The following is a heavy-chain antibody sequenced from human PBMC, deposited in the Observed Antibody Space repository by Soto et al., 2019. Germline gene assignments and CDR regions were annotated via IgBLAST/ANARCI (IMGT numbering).Heavy chain of an antibody. CDR3: ARQPTVTTTRRFFDS. CDR2: IDTTGTT. CDR1: GGSISSYY. V-gene: IGHV4-4*07. Sequence: SETLSLTCTVSGGSISSYYCSWIRQAAGKGLEWIGRIDTTGTTYYNPSLKSRVTISGDTSKNQFSLRMASVTAADTAVYYCARQPTVTTTRRFFDSWGQGSLVTVSS. D-gene: IGHD4-17*01. J-gene: IGHJ4*02.